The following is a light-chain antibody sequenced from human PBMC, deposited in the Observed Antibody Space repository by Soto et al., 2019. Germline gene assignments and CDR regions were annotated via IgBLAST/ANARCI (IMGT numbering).Light chain of an antibody. CDR2: EVS. CDR1: SSDVGVYNY. Sequence: QSALTQPASVSGSPGQSITISCTGTSSDVGVYNYVSWYQQHPGKAPKLMLYEVSNRPSGVSNRFSGSKSGNTASLTISGLQAEDEADYYCCSYTSSSTLVFGGGTKLTVL. CDR3: CSYTSSSTLV. V-gene: IGLV2-14*01. J-gene: IGLJ2*01.